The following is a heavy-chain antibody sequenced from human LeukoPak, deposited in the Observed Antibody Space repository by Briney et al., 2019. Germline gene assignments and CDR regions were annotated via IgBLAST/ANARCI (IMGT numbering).Heavy chain of an antibody. Sequence: SETLSLTCSVSGGSITSYYWSWIRQPPGKGLEWIGYIYYGGSTNYSPSPKSRVTVSVDTSKNQFSLKLRSVTAADTAVYYCARLGGLRYDAFDIWGQGTMVTVSS. V-gene: IGHV4-59*08. CDR3: ARLGGLRYDAFDI. CDR2: IYYGGST. D-gene: IGHD3-9*01. J-gene: IGHJ3*02. CDR1: GGSITSYY.